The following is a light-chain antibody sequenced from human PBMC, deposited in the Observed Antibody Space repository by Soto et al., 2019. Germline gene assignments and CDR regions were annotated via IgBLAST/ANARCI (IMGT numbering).Light chain of an antibody. CDR3: QQYNNWPPWT. J-gene: IGKJ1*01. CDR1: QSVSSN. V-gene: IGKV3-15*01. CDR2: GAF. Sequence: EIVMTQSPATLSVSPGERASLSCRASQSVSSNFARYQQKPGQAPRLLIYGAFTRATGIPARLSGSGSGTEVTLTISSLQSEDFAVYYCQQYNNWPPWTFGQGTKVEIK.